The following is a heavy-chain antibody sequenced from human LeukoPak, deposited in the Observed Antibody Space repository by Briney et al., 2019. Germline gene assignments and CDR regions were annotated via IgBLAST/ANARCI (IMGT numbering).Heavy chain of an antibody. CDR2: IYYSGST. J-gene: IGHJ4*02. CDR3: ATIPH. V-gene: IGHV4-34*01. CDR1: GGSFSGYY. D-gene: IGHD2-2*02. Sequence: SETLSLTCAVYGGSFSGYYWSWIRQPPGKGLEWIGSIYYSGSTYYNPSLKSRVTISVDTSKNQFSLKLSSVTAADTAVYYCATIPHWGQGTLVTVSS.